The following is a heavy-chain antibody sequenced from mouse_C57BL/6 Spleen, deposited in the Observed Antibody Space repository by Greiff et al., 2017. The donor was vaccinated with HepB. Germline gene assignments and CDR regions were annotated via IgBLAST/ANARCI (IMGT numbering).Heavy chain of an antibody. CDR2: INPNNGGT. Sequence: EVQLQQSGPELVKPGASVKIPCKASGYTFTDYNMDWVKQSHGKSLEWIRDINPNNGGTIYNQKFKGKGTLTVDKSSSTAYMELRSLTSGDTAVYCCARWDFGFDYWGQGTTLTVSS. CDR3: ARWDFGFDY. V-gene: IGHV1-18*01. D-gene: IGHD4-1*01. CDR1: GYTFTDYN. J-gene: IGHJ2*01.